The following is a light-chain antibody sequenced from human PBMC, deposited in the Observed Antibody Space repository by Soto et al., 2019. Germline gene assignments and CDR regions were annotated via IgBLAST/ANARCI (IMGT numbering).Light chain of an antibody. CDR1: PSISTF. V-gene: IGKV1-39*01. CDR2: GAS. J-gene: IGKJ4*01. CDR3: QQSYSTLLS. Sequence: DIELTQSPSSLSASVGDRVTITCRASPSISTFLNWYQHKRGKAPKLLIHGASSLQSGVPFRFTGSGSGTDFSLTISGLQPEDSATYYCQQSYSTLLSFGGGTKVEI.